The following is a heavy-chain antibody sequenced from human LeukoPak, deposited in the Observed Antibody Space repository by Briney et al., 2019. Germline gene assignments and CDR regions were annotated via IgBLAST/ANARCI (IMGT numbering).Heavy chain of an antibody. CDR1: GFSFSDHY. J-gene: IGHJ2*01. CDR3: ARAPGGWYYHL. Sequence: GGSLRLSCAASGFSFSDHYMTWLRQAPGKGLEWVSYISSSGGTIYYADSVKGRFTISRDSAKTSLYLEMTSLRVEDTAVYYCARAPGGWYYHLWGRGTLVTVSS. V-gene: IGHV3-11*04. CDR2: ISSSGGTI. D-gene: IGHD1-26*01.